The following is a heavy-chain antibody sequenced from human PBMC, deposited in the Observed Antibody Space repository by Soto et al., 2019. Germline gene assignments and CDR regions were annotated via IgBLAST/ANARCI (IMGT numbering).Heavy chain of an antibody. V-gene: IGHV1-69*06. CDR2: IIPLFGTA. CDR3: ASKAACGGDCYAFDS. CDR1: GGIFSSNT. J-gene: IGHJ4*02. D-gene: IGHD2-21*02. Sequence: QVYLVQSGAEVKKPGSSVKISCKASGGIFSSNTINWVRQAAGQGLEWMGGIIPLFGTANYAEKFQGRVTITTDKSTKTEYMELTSMRSEDTAGYYCASKAACGGDCYAFDSWGQGTLVNVSS.